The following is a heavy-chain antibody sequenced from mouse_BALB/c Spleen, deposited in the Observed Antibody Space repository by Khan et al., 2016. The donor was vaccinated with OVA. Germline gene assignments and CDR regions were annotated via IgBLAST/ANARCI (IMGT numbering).Heavy chain of an antibody. D-gene: IGHD2-3*01. CDR1: GYSITSDYA. CDR3: ASDGCRYNYAMDD. CDR2: INYSGST. J-gene: IGHJ4*01. V-gene: IGHV3-2*02. Sequence: EVQLQESGPGLVNPSQSLSLTCTVTGYSITSDYAWNWIRQFPGNKLEWLGYINYSGSTNYNPALKSRISITRDTSKNQFFLQLNSVTTEDTATYCCASDGCRYNYAMDDWGQGTSVTVSS.